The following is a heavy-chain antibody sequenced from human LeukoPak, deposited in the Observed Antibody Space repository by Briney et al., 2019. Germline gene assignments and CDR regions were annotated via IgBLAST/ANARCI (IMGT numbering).Heavy chain of an antibody. CDR1: GASISSYY. CDR2: IYYSGST. CDR3: AREEPAAMVIDY. Sequence: SETLSLTCTVSGASISSYYWSWIRQPPGKGLEWIGYIYYSGSTNYNPSLKSRVTISVDTSKNQFSLKLSSVTAADTAVYYCAREEPAAMVIDYWGQGTLVTVSS. J-gene: IGHJ4*02. V-gene: IGHV4-59*01. D-gene: IGHD2-2*01.